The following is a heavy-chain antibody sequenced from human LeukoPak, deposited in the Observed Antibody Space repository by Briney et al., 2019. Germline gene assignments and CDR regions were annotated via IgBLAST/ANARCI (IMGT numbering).Heavy chain of an antibody. Sequence: GGSLGLSCAASGFTFSSYAMHWVRQAPGKGLEWVANIKPDGSEKYYVDSVKGRFTISRDNAKNSLYLQMNSLRVEDTAVYYCARDKYGAYFDSWGQGTLVTVSS. D-gene: IGHD4-17*01. CDR2: IKPDGSEK. CDR3: ARDKYGAYFDS. J-gene: IGHJ4*02. CDR1: GFTFSSYA. V-gene: IGHV3-7*01.